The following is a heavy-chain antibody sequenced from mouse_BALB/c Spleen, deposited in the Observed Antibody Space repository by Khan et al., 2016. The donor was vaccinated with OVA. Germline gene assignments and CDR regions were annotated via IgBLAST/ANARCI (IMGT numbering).Heavy chain of an antibody. J-gene: IGHJ2*01. CDR1: GYSITSDYA. CDR3: ARSVTITTVVATDFDY. D-gene: IGHD1-1*01. V-gene: IGHV3-2*02. CDR2: ISYSGRT. Sequence: EVQLQESGPGLVKPSQSLSLTCAVTGYSITSDYAWNWIRQFPGNKLGWMGYISYSGRTSYNPSLKSRISFTRDTSKNKFFLPLKSVTTEDTATYYCARSVTITTVVATDFDYWGQGTTLTVSS.